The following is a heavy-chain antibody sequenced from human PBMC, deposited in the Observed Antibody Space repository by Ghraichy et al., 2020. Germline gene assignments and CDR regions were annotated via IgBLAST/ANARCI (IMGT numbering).Heavy chain of an antibody. D-gene: IGHD6-13*01. CDR1: GYSFNTYW. CDR2: IYPGDSET. Sequence: GESLNISCKGSGYSFNTYWIAWVRQMPGKGLEWMTIIYPGDSETKYSPSFQGQVTVSVDKSLTTAYLHWSSLKASDTATYYCAKLPGGGMAPHFFYGMDFWCQGTTVTVSS. J-gene: IGHJ6*02. V-gene: IGHV5-51*01. CDR3: AKLPGGGMAPHFFYGMDF.